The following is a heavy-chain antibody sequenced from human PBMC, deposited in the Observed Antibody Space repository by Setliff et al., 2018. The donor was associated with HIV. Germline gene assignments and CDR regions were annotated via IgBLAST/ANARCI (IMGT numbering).Heavy chain of an antibody. D-gene: IGHD6-19*01. Sequence: ASVKVSCRASGYTFTSYYMHWVRQAPGQGLGWMGIINPSGGSTSYAQKFQGRVTMTRDTSTSTVYMELSSLRSEDTAVYYCARDLLSGWYHYYYYMDVWGKGTTVTVSS. J-gene: IGHJ6*03. CDR2: INPSGGST. V-gene: IGHV1-46*03. CDR3: ARDLLSGWYHYYYYMDV. CDR1: GYTFTSYY.